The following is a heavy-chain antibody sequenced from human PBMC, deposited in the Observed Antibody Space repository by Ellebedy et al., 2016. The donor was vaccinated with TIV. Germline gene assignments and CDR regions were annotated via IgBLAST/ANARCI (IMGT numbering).Heavy chain of an antibody. CDR3: ARGPRIVGATTGNWFES. Sequence: AASVKVSCKDSGYTFTTYAVHWVRQAPGQRLEWMGWINAGNGNTKYSQKFQGRVTITRDTSASTAYMELNSLRSEDTAVYYCARGPRIVGATTGNWFESWGQGTPVTVSS. D-gene: IGHD1-26*01. V-gene: IGHV1-3*01. CDR2: INAGNGNT. CDR1: GYTFTTYA. J-gene: IGHJ5*01.